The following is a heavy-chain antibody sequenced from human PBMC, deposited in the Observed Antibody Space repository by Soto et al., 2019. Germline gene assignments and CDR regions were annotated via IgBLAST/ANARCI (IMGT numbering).Heavy chain of an antibody. CDR1: GFTFNTQG. Sequence: EVQLLESGGGLEQPGGSLRLSCAASGFTFNTQGMSWVRQAPGKGLEWVSSISVSGDNTYNADAVKGRFTISRDNSKNALFLHMSNLRAEDTAMYYCTIVRVADSALDHWGQGTLVTVSS. J-gene: IGHJ4*02. D-gene: IGHD3-10*02. CDR2: ISVSGDNT. V-gene: IGHV3-23*01. CDR3: TIVRVADSALDH.